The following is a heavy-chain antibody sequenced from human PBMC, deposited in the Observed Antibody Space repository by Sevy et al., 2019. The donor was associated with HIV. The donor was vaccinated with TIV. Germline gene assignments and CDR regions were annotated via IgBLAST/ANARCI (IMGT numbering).Heavy chain of an antibody. V-gene: IGHV3-15*05. CDR1: GFTFSNAW. CDR3: ATDLWGSFLDY. J-gene: IGHJ4*02. Sequence: GGSLRLSCAGSGFTFSNAWMSWVRQAPGKGLEWVGRIRNKADGGATDYAAPVKGRFVISRDDSKNTLYLQMNSLKTEDTAVYYCATDLWGSFLDYWGQGTLVTVSS. CDR2: IRNKADGGAT. D-gene: IGHD3-16*01.